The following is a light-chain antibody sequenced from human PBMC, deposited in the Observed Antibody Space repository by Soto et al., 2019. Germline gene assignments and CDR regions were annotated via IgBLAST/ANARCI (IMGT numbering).Light chain of an antibody. V-gene: IGKV3-11*01. CDR3: QQRSNWLLT. Sequence: EIVLTQSPATLSLSPGERATLSCRASQSVSSYLDWYQQKPGQAPRLLIYDASNRATGIPARLSGSGYGTDFTITISSLETEDFEVYYCQQRSNWLLTFGGGTKVDIK. CDR1: QSVSSY. CDR2: DAS. J-gene: IGKJ4*01.